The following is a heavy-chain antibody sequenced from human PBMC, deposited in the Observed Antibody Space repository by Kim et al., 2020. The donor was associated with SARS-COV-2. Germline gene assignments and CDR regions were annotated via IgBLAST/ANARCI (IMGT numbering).Heavy chain of an antibody. V-gene: IGHV3-23*01. CDR2: ISGSGGST. J-gene: IGHJ6*02. D-gene: IGHD3-10*01. CDR3: AKVWGGLWFGESTPYYGMDV. CDR1: GFTFSSYA. Sequence: GGSLRLSCAASGFTFSSYAMSWVRQAPGKGLEWVSAISGSGGSTYYADSVKGRFTISRDNSKNTLYLQMNSLRAEDMAVYYCAKVWGGLWFGESTPYYGMDVWGQGTTVTVSS.